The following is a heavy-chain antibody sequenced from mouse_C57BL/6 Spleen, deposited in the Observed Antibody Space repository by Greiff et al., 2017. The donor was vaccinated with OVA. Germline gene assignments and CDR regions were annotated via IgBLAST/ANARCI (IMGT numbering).Heavy chain of an antibody. V-gene: IGHV1-22*01. Sequence: VQLQQSGPELVKPWASVKMSCKASGYTFTDYNMHWVKQSHGKSLEWIGYINPNNGGTSYNQKFKGKATLTVNKSSSSAYMELRSLTSEDSAVYYCARGGLYYGSSSAWFAYWGQGTLVTVSA. J-gene: IGHJ3*01. CDR3: ARGGLYYGSSSAWFAY. D-gene: IGHD1-1*01. CDR1: GYTFTDYN. CDR2: INPNNGGT.